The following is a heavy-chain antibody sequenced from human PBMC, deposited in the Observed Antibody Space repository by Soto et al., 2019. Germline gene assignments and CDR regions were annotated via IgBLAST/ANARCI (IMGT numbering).Heavy chain of an antibody. CDR3: ARALGYCISTSCLHGMDV. V-gene: IGHV1-69*12. J-gene: IGHJ6*02. Sequence: QVQLVQSGAEVKKPGSSVKVSCKASGGTFSSYAISWVGQPPEQGLEWLGGIIPIFGTANNAQKFQGRVTNTADESTSTAYMELSSLRSEDTAVYYCARALGYCISTSCLHGMDVWGQGTTVTVSS. CDR1: GGTFSSYA. CDR2: IIPIFGTA. D-gene: IGHD2-2*01.